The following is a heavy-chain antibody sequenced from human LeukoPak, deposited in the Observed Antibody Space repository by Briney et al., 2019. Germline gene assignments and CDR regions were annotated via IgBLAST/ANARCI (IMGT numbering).Heavy chain of an antibody. D-gene: IGHD3-22*01. CDR3: AXXSYSYDISGWVPFDY. CDR1: GGSISSYY. J-gene: IGHJ4*02. Sequence: KTSETLSLTCTVSGGSISSYYWSWIRQPAGKGLEWIGRIYTSGSTTYNPSLKSRVTISGDTSENQFSLRLSSVTAADTAVYYCAXXSYSYDISGWVPFDYWGQGTLVTVSS. V-gene: IGHV4-4*07. CDR2: IYTSGST.